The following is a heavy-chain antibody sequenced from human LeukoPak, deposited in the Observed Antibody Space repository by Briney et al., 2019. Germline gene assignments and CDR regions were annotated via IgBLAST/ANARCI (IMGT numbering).Heavy chain of an antibody. CDR3: ARWVVATMFDY. J-gene: IGHJ4*02. Sequence: PGGSLRLSCATSGFTVSSSYLSWVRQAPGKGLEWVSVIYSDGSTYYADSVKGRFTISRDNSKNTLFLQMNSLRAEDTAVYYCARWVVATMFDYWGPGTLVTVSS. V-gene: IGHV3-66*01. D-gene: IGHD5-12*01. CDR2: IYSDGST. CDR1: GFTVSSSY.